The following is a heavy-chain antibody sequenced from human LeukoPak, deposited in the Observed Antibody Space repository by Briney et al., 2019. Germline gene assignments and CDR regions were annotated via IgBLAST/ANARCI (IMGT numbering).Heavy chain of an antibody. CDR2: INPSGGST. V-gene: IGHV1-46*02. Sequence: ASVTVSCKASGYTFHSYYMHWVRQAPGQGLEWMGIINPSGGSTSYAQKFQGRVTMTRDMSTSTDYMELSSLISEDTAVYYCARDNSVEDTAWWFDPWGQGTLVTVSS. CDR1: GYTFHSYY. CDR3: ARDNSVEDTAWWFDP. D-gene: IGHD4-23*01. J-gene: IGHJ5*02.